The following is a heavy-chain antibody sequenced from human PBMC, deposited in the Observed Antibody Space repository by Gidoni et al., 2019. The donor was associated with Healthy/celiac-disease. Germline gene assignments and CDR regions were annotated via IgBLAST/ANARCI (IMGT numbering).Heavy chain of an antibody. V-gene: IGHV3-48*03. CDR3: ARGGAGIAAADRSVFDY. J-gene: IGHJ4*02. D-gene: IGHD6-13*01. CDR2: ISSGGSTI. CDR1: GFTFSSYE. Sequence: EVQLMESGGGLVQPGGSRRLSVAASGFTFSSYEMNWVRQAPGKGMEWVSYISSGGSTIYYADSVKGRFTISRDNVENSLFLQMNILGAEDTAVYYCARGGAGIAAADRSVFDYWGQGTLLTVSS.